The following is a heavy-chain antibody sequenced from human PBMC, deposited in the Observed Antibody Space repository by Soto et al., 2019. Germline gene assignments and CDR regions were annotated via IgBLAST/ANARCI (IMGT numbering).Heavy chain of an antibody. D-gene: IGHD3-10*01. V-gene: IGHV3-33*01. Sequence: GGSLRLSCAAFGFTFSSYGMHWVRQAPGKGLEWEALIWYDGTKKYYADSVKGRFTISRDNSKNTLYLQMNSLSAEDTAVYYCARESTMIRGGPHHWGQGALVTVSS. CDR3: ARESTMIRGGPHH. J-gene: IGHJ5*02. CDR2: IWYDGTKK. CDR1: GFTFSSYG.